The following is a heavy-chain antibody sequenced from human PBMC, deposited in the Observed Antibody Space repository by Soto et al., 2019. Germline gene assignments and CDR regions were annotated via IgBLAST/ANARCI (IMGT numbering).Heavy chain of an antibody. CDR3: ATSRGVAARGAFDI. J-gene: IGHJ3*02. CDR1: GFTFSDYY. Sequence: QVQLVESGGGLVKPGGSLRLSCAASGFTFSDYYMSWIRQAPGKGLEWVSYISSSGSTIYYTDSVKGRITISKDNAKNSLYLQKHSLRAEDTAVYYCATSRGVAARGAFDIWGQGTMVTVSS. CDR2: ISSSGSTI. D-gene: IGHD2-15*01. V-gene: IGHV3-11*01.